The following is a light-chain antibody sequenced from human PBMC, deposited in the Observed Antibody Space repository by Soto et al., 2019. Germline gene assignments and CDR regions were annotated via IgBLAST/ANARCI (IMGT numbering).Light chain of an antibody. CDR3: QQYNSYSGT. J-gene: IGKJ1*01. CDR2: KAS. CDR1: QSISSW. Sequence: DIQMTQSPSTLSASVGDRVTITCRASQSISSWLAWYQQKPGKAPKLLIYKASSLESWVPSRFSGSGSGTELTLTISSLQPDDFATYYCQQYNSYSGTFGQGTKVEIK. V-gene: IGKV1-5*03.